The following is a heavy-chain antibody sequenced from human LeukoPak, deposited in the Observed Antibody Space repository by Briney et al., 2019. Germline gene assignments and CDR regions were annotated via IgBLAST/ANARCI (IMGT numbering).Heavy chain of an antibody. CDR1: GFTFSSYW. CDR3: ATTGPPDYDFDY. Sequence: EGSLRLSCAASGFTFSSYWMSWVRQAPGKGLEWVANIKQDGSEKYYVDSVKGRFTISRDNAKNSLYLQMNSLRAEDTAVYYCATTGPPDYDFDYWGQGTLVTVSS. V-gene: IGHV3-7*01. CDR2: IKQDGSEK. J-gene: IGHJ4*02. D-gene: IGHD3-16*01.